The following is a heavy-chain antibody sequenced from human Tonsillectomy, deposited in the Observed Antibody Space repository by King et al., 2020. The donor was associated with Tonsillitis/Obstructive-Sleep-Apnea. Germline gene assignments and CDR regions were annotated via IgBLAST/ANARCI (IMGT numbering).Heavy chain of an antibody. V-gene: IGHV3-30*01. CDR1: GFTFSSYA. Sequence: VQLVESGGGVVQPGRSLRLSCAASGFTFSSYAMHWVRQAPGKGLEWVAVISYDGSSIYYADSVKGRFTISRDNSKNTVYLQMNSLRAEETAVYYCARDSEWLRSFDYWGQGTLVTVSS. D-gene: IGHD5-12*01. CDR2: ISYDGSSI. CDR3: ARDSEWLRSFDY. J-gene: IGHJ4*02.